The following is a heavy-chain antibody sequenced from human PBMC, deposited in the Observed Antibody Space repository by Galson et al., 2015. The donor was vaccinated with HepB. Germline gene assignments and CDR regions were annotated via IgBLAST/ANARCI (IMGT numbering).Heavy chain of an antibody. Sequence: SVTVSCKASGYTFTSYGISWVRQAPGQGLEWMGWISAYNGNTNYAQKLQGRVTMTTDTSTSTAYMELRSLRSDDTAVYYCARRATVTSSNYYGMDVWGQGTTVTVSS. J-gene: IGHJ6*02. V-gene: IGHV1-18*01. D-gene: IGHD4-17*01. CDR2: ISAYNGNT. CDR3: ARRATVTSSNYYGMDV. CDR1: GYTFTSYG.